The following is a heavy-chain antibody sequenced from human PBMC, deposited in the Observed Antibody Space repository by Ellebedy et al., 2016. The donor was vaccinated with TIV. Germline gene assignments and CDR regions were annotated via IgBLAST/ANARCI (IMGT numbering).Heavy chain of an antibody. CDR3: ARVPPYYYGSGSYSLWYYYGMDV. CDR1: GYTFTGYY. CDR2: ISAYNGNT. Sequence: AASVKVSCKASGYTFTGYYIHWVRQAPGQGLEWMGWISAYNGNTNYAQKLQGRVTMTTDTSTSTAYMELRSLRSDDTAVYYCARVPPYYYGSGSYSLWYYYGMDVWGQGTTVTVSS. V-gene: IGHV1-18*04. J-gene: IGHJ6*02. D-gene: IGHD3-10*01.